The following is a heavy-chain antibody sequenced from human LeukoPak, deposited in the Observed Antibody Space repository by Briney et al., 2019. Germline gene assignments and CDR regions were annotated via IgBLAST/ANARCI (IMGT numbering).Heavy chain of an antibody. CDR1: GGSISSGGYY. CDR2: IYYSGST. D-gene: IGHD3-22*01. Sequence: KSSETLSLTCTVSGGSISSGGYYWSWIRQHLGKGLEWIGYIYYSGSTYYNPSLKSRVTISVDTSKNQFSLKLSSVTAADTAVYYCARYYYDSSGYYYGFDALDIWGQGTMVTVSS. J-gene: IGHJ3*02. V-gene: IGHV4-31*03. CDR3: ARYYYDSSGYYYGFDALDI.